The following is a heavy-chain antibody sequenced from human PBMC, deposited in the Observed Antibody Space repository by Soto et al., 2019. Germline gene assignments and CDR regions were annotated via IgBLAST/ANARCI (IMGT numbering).Heavy chain of an antibody. CDR1: GGSISSGGYY. Sequence: SETLSLTCTVSGGSISSGGYYWNWIRQHPGKGLEWIGYIYYSGSTSYNPSLKSRVTISVDTTKNQFSLKLSSVTAADTAVYYCARDLWGYCGTDCYPLDVWGQGTTVTVSS. J-gene: IGHJ6*02. CDR3: ARDLWGYCGTDCYPLDV. CDR2: IYYSGST. V-gene: IGHV4-31*03. D-gene: IGHD2-21*02.